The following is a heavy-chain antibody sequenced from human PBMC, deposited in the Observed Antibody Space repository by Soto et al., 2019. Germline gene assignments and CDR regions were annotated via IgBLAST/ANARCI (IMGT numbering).Heavy chain of an antibody. V-gene: IGHV3-21*06. CDR3: ARDLIRVSCSSGVCFDFDL. CDR1: GFTFSSYS. J-gene: IGHJ4*02. D-gene: IGHD2-8*01. CDR2: ISSRSSYI. Sequence: GGSLRLSCAASGFTFSSYSMNWVRQAPGKGLEWVSSISSRSSYIYYADSVKGRITISRDNAESSLYLQMNSLRAEDTAIYYCARDLIRVSCSSGVCFDFDLWGQGTQVTVSS.